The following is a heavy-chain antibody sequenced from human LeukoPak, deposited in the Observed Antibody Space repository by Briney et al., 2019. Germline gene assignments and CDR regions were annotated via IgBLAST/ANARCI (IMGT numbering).Heavy chain of an antibody. V-gene: IGHV1-69*04. CDR1: GGIFSNHA. CDR3: AKGATVGKEALDI. J-gene: IGHJ3*02. D-gene: IGHD1-14*01. Sequence: SVKVSCKASGGIFSNHAVTWVRQAPGQGLEWMGRIIPIIGTAKYAQKFQGRVTFTADTSTNTAYMELSSLTSEDTALYFCAKGATVGKEALDIWGQGSLVTVSS. CDR2: IIPIIGTA.